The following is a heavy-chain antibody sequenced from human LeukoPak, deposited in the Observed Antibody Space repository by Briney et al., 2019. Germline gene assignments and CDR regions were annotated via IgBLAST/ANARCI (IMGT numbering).Heavy chain of an antibody. D-gene: IGHD1-14*01. J-gene: IGHJ4*02. CDR1: GLTFSNSW. Sequence: GGSLTLSCAASGLTFSNSWMSWVRQVPGKGLEWVGRIKRKSDGGTTDYVAPVKGRFIISRDDSKNTLYLQMNSLKSEDTAVYYCTTELDVRPNHYWGQGTLVTVSS. CDR2: IKRKSDGGTT. CDR3: TTELDVRPNHY. V-gene: IGHV3-15*01.